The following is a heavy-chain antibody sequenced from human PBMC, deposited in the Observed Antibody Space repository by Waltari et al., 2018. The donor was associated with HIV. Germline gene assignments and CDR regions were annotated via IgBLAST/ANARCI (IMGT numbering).Heavy chain of an antibody. J-gene: IGHJ6*01. Sequence: QVPLVQSGAEGTKPGASVKVSCKDSGETFPDYYFHWVRQAPGQGLEWMGWINPSGGTNYAQTFQGRVTMTRDTSTNTAYMQLNRLRSDDTAVYYCAAEKKLALDGLGVWGQGSTVAVS. CDR1: GETFPDYY. CDR3: AAEKKLALDGLGV. V-gene: IGHV1-2*02. CDR2: INPSGGT.